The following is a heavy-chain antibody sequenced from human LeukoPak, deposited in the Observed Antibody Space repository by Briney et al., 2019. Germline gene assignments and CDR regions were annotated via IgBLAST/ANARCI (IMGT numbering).Heavy chain of an antibody. CDR1: GFTFSSYE. D-gene: IGHD6-19*01. CDR2: ISSSGSTI. Sequence: GGSLRLSCAASGFTFSSYEMNWVRQAPGKGLEWVSYISSSGSTIYYADSVKGRFTISRDNAKNSLYLQMNSLRAEDTAVYYCARDRVEGSSGWTDAFDIWGQGTMVTVSS. CDR3: ARDRVEGSSGWTDAFDI. J-gene: IGHJ3*02. V-gene: IGHV3-48*03.